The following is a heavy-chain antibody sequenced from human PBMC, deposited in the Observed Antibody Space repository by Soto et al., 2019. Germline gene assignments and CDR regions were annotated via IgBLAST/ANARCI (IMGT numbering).Heavy chain of an antibody. CDR2: IYYSGST. CDR1: CGSISSYY. D-gene: IGHD6-19*01. V-gene: IGHV4-59*08. CDR3: ARREAVAEGAFDI. Sequence: SETLSLTCTVSCGSISSYYWSWIRQPPGKGLEWIGYIYYSGSTNYNPSLKSRVTISVDTSKNQFSLKLSSVTAADTAVYYCARREAVAEGAFDIWGQGTMVTVSS. J-gene: IGHJ3*02.